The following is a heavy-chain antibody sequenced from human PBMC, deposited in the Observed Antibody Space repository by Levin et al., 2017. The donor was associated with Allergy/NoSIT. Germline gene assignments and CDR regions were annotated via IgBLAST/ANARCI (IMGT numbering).Heavy chain of an antibody. CDR1: GFTFSSYA. Sequence: GGSLRLSCAASGFTFSSYAMSWVRQAPGKGLEWVSAISGSGGSTYYADSVKGRFTISRDNSKNTLYLQMNSLRAEDTAVYYCAKDLKEGLWFGECGYGMDVWGQGTTVTVSS. D-gene: IGHD3-10*01. CDR3: AKDLKEGLWFGECGYGMDV. V-gene: IGHV3-23*01. J-gene: IGHJ6*02. CDR2: ISGSGGST.